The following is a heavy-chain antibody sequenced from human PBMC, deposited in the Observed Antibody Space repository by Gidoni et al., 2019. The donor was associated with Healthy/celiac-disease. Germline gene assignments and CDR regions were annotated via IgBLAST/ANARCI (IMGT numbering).Heavy chain of an antibody. D-gene: IGHD3-3*01. CDR2: ISSSSSTI. J-gene: IGHJ6*02. CDR3: ARDRSSFGIFGVVISYGMDV. CDR1: GFTFSSYS. Sequence: EVQLVESGGGLVQPGGSLRLSCAASGFTFSSYSLNWVRQAPGKGLELVSYISSSSSTIYYGDSVKGRFTISRDNDKNSLYLQMNSLRDEDTAVYYCARDRSSFGIFGVVISYGMDVWGQGTTVTVSS. V-gene: IGHV3-48*02.